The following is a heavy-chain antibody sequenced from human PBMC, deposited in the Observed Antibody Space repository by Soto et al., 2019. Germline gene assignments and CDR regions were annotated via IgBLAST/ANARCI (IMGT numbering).Heavy chain of an antibody. Sequence: ESGPTLVNPTQTLTLTCTFSGFSLSTSGVGVGWIRQPPGKALEWLALIYWDDDKRYSPSLKSRLTISKDSSKNQVVLTMTNMGPMDTGTYYCARKGPEDWPLDYWGQGTLVTVSS. CDR2: IYWDDDK. J-gene: IGHJ4*02. CDR1: GFSLSTSGVG. CDR3: ARKGPEDWPLDY. V-gene: IGHV2-5*02. D-gene: IGHD3-9*01.